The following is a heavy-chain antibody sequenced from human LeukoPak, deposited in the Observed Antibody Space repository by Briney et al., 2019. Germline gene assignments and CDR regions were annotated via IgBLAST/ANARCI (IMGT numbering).Heavy chain of an antibody. D-gene: IGHD1-7*01. CDR2: ISPSGDIT. CDR3: ARDRNYEFDY. Sequence: GGSLRLSCAASGFTFSNHGMNWVRQAPGKGLEWVSGISPSGDITYYADSVKGRFTISRDNSKNTLYLQMNSLRAEDTAVYYCARDRNYEFDYWGQGTLVTVSS. J-gene: IGHJ4*02. CDR1: GFTFSNHG. V-gene: IGHV3-23*01.